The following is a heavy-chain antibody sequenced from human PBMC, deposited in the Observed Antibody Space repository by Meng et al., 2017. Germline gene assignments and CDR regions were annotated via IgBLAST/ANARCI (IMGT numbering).Heavy chain of an antibody. CDR2: ISYDGSNK. Sequence: QVQLVESGGGVVQPGRSLRLSCAASGITFSSYAMHWVRQAPGKGLEWVAVISYDGSNKYYADSVKGRFTISRDNSKNTLYLQMNSLRAEDTAVYYCARDRSMGGASDDYWGQGTLVTVSS. CDR1: GITFSSYA. V-gene: IGHV3-30*01. D-gene: IGHD3-16*01. J-gene: IGHJ4*02. CDR3: ARDRSMGGASDDY.